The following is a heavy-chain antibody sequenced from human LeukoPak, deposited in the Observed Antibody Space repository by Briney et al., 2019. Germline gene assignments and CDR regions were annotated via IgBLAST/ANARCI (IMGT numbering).Heavy chain of an antibody. Sequence: GGSLRLSCAASGSTFSSYNINWVRQAPGKGLEWVSYISSGSGTIYYADSVKGRFTISRDNAKNSLFLQMNSLRAEDTAVYYCAALRGLQNWYFDLWSRGTLVTVSS. V-gene: IGHV3-48*01. J-gene: IGHJ2*01. CDR1: GSTFSSYN. CDR3: AALRGLQNWYFDL. CDR2: ISSGSGTI. D-gene: IGHD4-17*01.